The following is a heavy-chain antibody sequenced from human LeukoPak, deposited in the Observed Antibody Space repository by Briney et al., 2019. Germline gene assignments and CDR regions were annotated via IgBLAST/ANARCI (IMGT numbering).Heavy chain of an antibody. D-gene: IGHD4-11*01. V-gene: IGHV3-48*04. CDR3: ARRSTVSYY. CDR2: ISSSGSTI. Sequence: PGRSLRLSCAASGFTFSSYAMHWVRQAPGKGLKWVSYISSSGSTIYYADSVKGRFTISRDNAKNSLYLQMNSLRAEDTAVYYCARRSTVSYYWGQGTLVTVSS. J-gene: IGHJ4*02. CDR1: GFTFSSYA.